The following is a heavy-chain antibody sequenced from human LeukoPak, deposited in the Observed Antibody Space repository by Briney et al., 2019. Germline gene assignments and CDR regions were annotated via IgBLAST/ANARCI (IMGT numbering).Heavy chain of an antibody. CDR3: ARGWVPSDITLN. Sequence: GGSLRLSCAASGFTFSSYWMHWVRQAPGEGLVWVSRINSDGSTTEYADSVKGRFTISRDNAKNMLYLEMNSLRVEDTAVYYCARGWVPSDITLNWGQGTMVTVSS. D-gene: IGHD3-22*01. J-gene: IGHJ3*01. V-gene: IGHV3-74*01. CDR1: GFTFSSYW. CDR2: INSDGSTT.